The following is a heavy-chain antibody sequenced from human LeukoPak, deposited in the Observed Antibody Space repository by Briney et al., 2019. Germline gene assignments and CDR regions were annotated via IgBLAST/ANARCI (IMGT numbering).Heavy chain of an antibody. CDR2: IRYSGST. Sequence: WETLSLTCNVSGGSISSNTYFWGWIRRPPGKGLEWIGSIRYSGSTYYNPSLKSRVTPSADTSKNQFFLKLSSVTAADTAVYYCARCMDSKTSWITHWGQGILVTVSS. J-gene: IGHJ4*02. CDR3: ARCMDSKTSWITH. V-gene: IGHV4-39*01. D-gene: IGHD2-8*01. CDR1: GGSISSNTYF.